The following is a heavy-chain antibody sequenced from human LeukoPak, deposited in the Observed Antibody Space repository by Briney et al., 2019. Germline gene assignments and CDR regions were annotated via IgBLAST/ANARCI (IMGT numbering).Heavy chain of an antibody. D-gene: IGHD5-18*01. CDR2: ISSSGGST. J-gene: IGHJ4*02. CDR3: ANPRDRNSYDKFDY. V-gene: IGHV3-23*01. Sequence: GGSLRLSCAASGFTFSSYAMSWVRQAPGKGLEWVSVISSSGGSTYYADSVKGRFTISRDNSKNTLYLQMNSLRAEDTAVYYCANPRDRNSYDKFDYWGQGTLVTVSS. CDR1: GFTFSSYA.